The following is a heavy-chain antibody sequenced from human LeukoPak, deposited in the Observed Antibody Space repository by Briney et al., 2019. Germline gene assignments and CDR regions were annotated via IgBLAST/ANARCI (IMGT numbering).Heavy chain of an antibody. CDR3: ARASGGYYNNWFDP. D-gene: IGHD3-22*01. J-gene: IGHJ5*02. CDR1: GGSSSSHY. V-gene: IGHV4-59*11. Sequence: SETLSLTCTVSGGSSSSHYWSWIRQPPGKGLEWIGYTHYSGSTTYNPSLSSRVTISVDTSKNQFSLKLSSVTAADTAVYYCARASGGYYNNWFDPWGQGTLVTVSS. CDR2: THYSGST.